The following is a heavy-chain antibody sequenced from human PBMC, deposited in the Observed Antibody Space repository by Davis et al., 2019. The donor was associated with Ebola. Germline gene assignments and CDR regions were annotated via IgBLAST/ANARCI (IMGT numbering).Heavy chain of an antibody. Sequence: GESLKISCSASGFTFSSYAMHWVRQAPGKGLEYVSAISSNGGSTYYADSVKGRFTISRDNSKNTLYLQMSSLRAEDTAVYYCVKYGSSGGYSYGPLAYWGQGTLVTVSS. CDR3: VKYGSSGGYSYGPLAY. V-gene: IGHV3-64D*06. J-gene: IGHJ4*02. D-gene: IGHD5-18*01. CDR1: GFTFSSYA. CDR2: ISSNGGST.